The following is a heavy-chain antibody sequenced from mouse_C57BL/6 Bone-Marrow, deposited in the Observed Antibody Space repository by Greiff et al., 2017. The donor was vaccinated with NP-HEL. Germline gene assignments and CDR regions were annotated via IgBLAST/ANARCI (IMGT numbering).Heavy chain of an antibody. V-gene: IGHV1-22*01. CDR1: GYTFTDYN. J-gene: IGHJ4*01. Sequence: VQLKQSGPELVKPGASVKMSCKASGYTFTDYNMHWVKQSHGKRLEWIGYINPNNGGTSYNQKFKGKATLTVNKSSSTAYMELRSLTSEDSAVYYCARDSYYAMDYWGQGTSVTVSS. CDR3: ARDSYYAMDY. CDR2: INPNNGGT.